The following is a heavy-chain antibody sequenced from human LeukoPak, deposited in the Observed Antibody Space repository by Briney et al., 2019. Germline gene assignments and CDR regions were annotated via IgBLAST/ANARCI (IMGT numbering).Heavy chain of an antibody. Sequence: SETLSLTCTVSGGSLGNYYWSWIRQPAGKGLEWIGYIYYSGSTNYNPSLKSRVTISVDTSKNQFSLKLSSVTAADTAVYYCARSSIAAAGKFDYWGQGTLVTVSS. D-gene: IGHD6-13*01. V-gene: IGHV4-59*08. CDR2: IYYSGST. CDR1: GGSLGNYY. J-gene: IGHJ4*02. CDR3: ARSSIAAAGKFDY.